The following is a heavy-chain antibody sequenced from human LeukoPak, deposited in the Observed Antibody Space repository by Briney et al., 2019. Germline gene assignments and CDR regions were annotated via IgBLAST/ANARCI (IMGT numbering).Heavy chain of an antibody. D-gene: IGHD3-22*01. CDR3: AKDFDSSGYYLGHFDY. CDR2: ISYDGSNK. CDR1: GFTFSSYG. J-gene: IGHJ4*02. Sequence: GGSLRLSCAASGFTFSSYGMHWVRQAPGKGLEWVAVISYDGSNKYYADSVKGRFTISRDNSKNTLYLQMNSLRAEDTAVYYCAKDFDSSGYYLGHFDYWGQGTLVTVSS. V-gene: IGHV3-30*18.